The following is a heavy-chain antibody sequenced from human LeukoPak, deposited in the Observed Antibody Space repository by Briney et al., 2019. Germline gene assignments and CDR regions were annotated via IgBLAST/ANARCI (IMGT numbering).Heavy chain of an antibody. CDR2: INPNSGGT. D-gene: IGHD3-22*01. Sequence: ASVKVSCKVSGYTLTELSMHWVRQAPGQGLEWMGWINPNSGGTNYAQKFQGRVTMTRDTSISTAYMELSRLRSDDTAVYYCVYYYDSSGFCDWGQGTLVTVSS. J-gene: IGHJ4*02. CDR3: VYYYDSSGFCD. V-gene: IGHV1-2*02. CDR1: GYTLTELS.